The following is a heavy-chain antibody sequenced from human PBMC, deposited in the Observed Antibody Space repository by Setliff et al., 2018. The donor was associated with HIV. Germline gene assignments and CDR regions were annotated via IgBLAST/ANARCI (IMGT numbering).Heavy chain of an antibody. CDR3: ARVDRELSGTFCHKGV. CDR2: IKQDGSEK. J-gene: IGHJ6*03. D-gene: IGHD1-7*01. V-gene: IGHV3-7*01. CDR1: GFTFSTYW. Sequence: GGSLRLSCGASGFTFSTYWMTWVRQAPGKGLEWVANIKQDGSEKYYVDSVKGRFAISRDNAQNSLSLQMNSLRAEDTAVYYCARVDRELSGTFCHKGVWGKGTTVTVSS.